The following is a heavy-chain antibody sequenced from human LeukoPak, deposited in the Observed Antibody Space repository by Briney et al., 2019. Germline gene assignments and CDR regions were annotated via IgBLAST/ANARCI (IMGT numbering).Heavy chain of an antibody. Sequence: GGSLRLSCAASGFTFSYYGMHWVRQAPDKGLEWVAFLQKDGSDIHYADSVEGRFTISRDNSKNTLYLQMNSLRPEDTAVYYCANRRGTQVLGNNIDIWGQGTLVTVSS. CDR3: ANRRGTQVLGNNIDI. V-gene: IGHV3-30*02. CDR2: LQKDGSDI. D-gene: IGHD2/OR15-2a*01. CDR1: GFTFSYYG. J-gene: IGHJ3*02.